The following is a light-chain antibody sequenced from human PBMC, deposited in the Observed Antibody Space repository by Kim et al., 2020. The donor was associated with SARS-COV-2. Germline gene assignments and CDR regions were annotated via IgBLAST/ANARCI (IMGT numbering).Light chain of an antibody. Sequence: PGQTARITCGGNNIGSKSVHWYQQKPGQAPVVVIYFDSDRPSGIPERFSGSNSGYTATLTISRVEAGDEADYYCQVWDSSSDHPGVFGGGTQLTVL. J-gene: IGLJ3*02. CDR2: FDS. CDR1: NIGSKS. CDR3: QVWDSSSDHPGV. V-gene: IGLV3-21*04.